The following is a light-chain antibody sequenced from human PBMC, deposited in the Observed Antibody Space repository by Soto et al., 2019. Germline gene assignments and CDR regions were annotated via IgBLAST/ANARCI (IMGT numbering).Light chain of an antibody. CDR3: QHYEGYPWT. CDR1: QSISSW. J-gene: IGKJ1*01. CDR2: KAS. Sequence: DIKMTQSPSTLSASVGDRVTITCRASQSISSWLAWYQQKPGKAPKLLIYKASSLESGVPSRFSGSGSGTEFTLTISSLQPDDFATYFCQHYEGYPWTFGQGTKVEVK. V-gene: IGKV1-5*03.